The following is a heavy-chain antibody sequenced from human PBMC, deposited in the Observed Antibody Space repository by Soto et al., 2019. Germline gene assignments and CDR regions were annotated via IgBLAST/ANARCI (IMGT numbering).Heavy chain of an antibody. J-gene: IGHJ4*02. Sequence: ASVKVSCKASGYTFSSFGLSWVRQAPGQGLEWVAWINADTGNTNYSQKVQGRITMTRDTSASTAYMEMSSLRSEDTAVYYCARDRSQWLVPEAFDYWGQGTLVTVSS. V-gene: IGHV1-18*01. CDR2: INADTGNT. D-gene: IGHD6-19*01. CDR1: GYTFSSFG. CDR3: ARDRSQWLVPEAFDY.